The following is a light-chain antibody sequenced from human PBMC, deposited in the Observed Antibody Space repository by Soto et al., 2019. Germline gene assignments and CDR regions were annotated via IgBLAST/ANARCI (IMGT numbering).Light chain of an antibody. CDR2: AAS. Sequence: DIQLTQSPGVLSASVVDRGTITFQASQDISGNGAWYEQKPVKAPNLLIYAASTLEVGVPSRFSGGGSGTEFSLTIISLQHEDFATYYCQQFNSYPITFGQGTRLEI. J-gene: IGKJ5*01. V-gene: IGKV1-9*01. CDR1: QDISGN. CDR3: QQFNSYPIT.